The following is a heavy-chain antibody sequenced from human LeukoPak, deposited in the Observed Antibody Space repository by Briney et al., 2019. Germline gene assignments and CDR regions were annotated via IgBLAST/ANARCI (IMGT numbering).Heavy chain of an antibody. V-gene: IGHV1-8*01. D-gene: IGHD2-2*01. CDR3: VRGRLSTL. J-gene: IGHJ4*02. Sequence: ASVKVSCKASGYPFSIYDVNWVRQAAGQGLEWLGWMNPNGIAGGYSQKFQDRVTLTMDTSTSTAYLELSSLRSEDTGVDYCVRGRLSTLWGQGTRVTVSS. CDR2: MNPNGIAG. CDR1: GYPFSIYD.